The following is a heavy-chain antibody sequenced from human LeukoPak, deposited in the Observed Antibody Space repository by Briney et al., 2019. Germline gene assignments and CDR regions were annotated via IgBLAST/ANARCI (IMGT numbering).Heavy chain of an antibody. V-gene: IGHV4-39*01. CDR3: AGHNGPQQLVLEFNPFDY. CDR1: GGSISSSSYY. CDR2: TYYSGST. D-gene: IGHD6-13*01. J-gene: IGHJ4*02. Sequence: SETLSLTCTVSGGSISSSSYYWGWIRQPPGKGLEWIGSTYYSGSTYYNPSLKSRVTISVDTSKNQFSLKLSSVTAADTAVYYCAGHNGPQQLVLEFNPFDYWGQGTLVTVSS.